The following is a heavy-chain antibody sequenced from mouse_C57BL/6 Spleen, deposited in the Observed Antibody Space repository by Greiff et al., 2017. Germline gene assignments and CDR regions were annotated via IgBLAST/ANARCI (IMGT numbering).Heavy chain of an antibody. CDR3: ARSYYGSSPSGYDY. CDR1: GYTFTSYG. Sequence: QVQLKESGAELARPGASVKLSCKASGYTFTSYGISWVKQRTGQGLEWIGEIHPRSGNTYYNEKFKGKATLTADKSSSTAYMELRTLTSEDSAVYLCARSYYGSSPSGYDYWGQGTSVTVSS. D-gene: IGHD1-1*01. V-gene: IGHV1-81*01. CDR2: IHPRSGNT. J-gene: IGHJ4*01.